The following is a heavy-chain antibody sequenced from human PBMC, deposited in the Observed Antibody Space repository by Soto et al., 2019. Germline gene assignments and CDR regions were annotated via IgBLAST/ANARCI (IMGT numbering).Heavy chain of an antibody. J-gene: IGHJ6*02. CDR3: ARTRSFTLGFYYDGMDV. CDR2: IYPGDSDT. D-gene: IGHD6-6*01. Sequence: PGESLKISCQGSGYSLPSYWIGWVRQMPGKDLEWMGIIYPGDSDTRCSPSFQGQVTISADKSLRTAYLQWTSLKASDTALYYCARTRSFTLGFYYDGMDVWGQGTTVTVSS. CDR1: GYSLPSYW. V-gene: IGHV5-51*01.